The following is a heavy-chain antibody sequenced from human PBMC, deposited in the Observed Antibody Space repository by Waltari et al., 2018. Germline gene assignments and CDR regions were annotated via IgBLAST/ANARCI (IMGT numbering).Heavy chain of an antibody. J-gene: IGHJ4*02. D-gene: IGHD6-13*01. CDR1: GYTFTSYA. V-gene: IGHV1-3*01. Sequence: QVQLVQSGAEVKKPGASVKVSCKASGYTFTSYAMHWVRQAPGQRLEWMGWINAGNGNTKYSQKFQGRVTMTRDTSASTADMELSSLRSEDTAVYYCAREGWLAAALGFDYWGQGTLVTVSS. CDR3: AREGWLAAALGFDY. CDR2: INAGNGNT.